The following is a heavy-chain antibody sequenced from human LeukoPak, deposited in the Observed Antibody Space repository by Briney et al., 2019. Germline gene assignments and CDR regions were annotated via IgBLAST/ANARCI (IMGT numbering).Heavy chain of an antibody. CDR2: ISGSGGST. D-gene: IGHD2-8*01. CDR3: ARDHPYCTNGVCSKDY. V-gene: IGHV3-23*01. J-gene: IGHJ4*02. Sequence: GGSLRLSCAASGFTFSSYAMSWVRQAPGKGLEWVSAISGSGGSTYYADSVKGRFTISRDNSKNTLYLQMNSLRAEDTAVYYCARDHPYCTNGVCSKDYWGQGTLVTVSS. CDR1: GFTFSSYA.